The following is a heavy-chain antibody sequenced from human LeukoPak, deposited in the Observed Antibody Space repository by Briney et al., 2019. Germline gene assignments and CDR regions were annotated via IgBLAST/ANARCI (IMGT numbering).Heavy chain of an antibody. CDR2: ISGSSGII. J-gene: IGHJ6*02. CDR1: GFTFNTYT. CDR3: VRIRDSGSYYFYYGMDV. Sequence: PGGSLRLSCAASGFTFNTYTMNWVRQAPGKGLEWVSYISGSSGIIDYADSVRGRFTISRDKAKNSVYLQMNSLRDEDTAVYYCVRIRDSGSYYFYYGMDVWGQGTTVTVSS. D-gene: IGHD1-26*01. V-gene: IGHV3-48*02.